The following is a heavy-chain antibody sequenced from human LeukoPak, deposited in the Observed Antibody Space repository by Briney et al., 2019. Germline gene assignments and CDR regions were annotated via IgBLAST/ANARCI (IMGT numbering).Heavy chain of an antibody. CDR3: ARERLVGATRLNGDFDY. V-gene: IGHV4-39*07. D-gene: IGHD1-26*01. J-gene: IGHJ4*02. CDR2: IYYSGST. Sequence: SETLSLTCTVSGGSVSSSSYYWGWIRQPPGKGLEWIGSIYYSGSTYYNPSLKSRVTISVDTSKNQFSLKLSSVTAADTAVYYCARERLVGATRLNGDFDYWGQGTLVTVSS. CDR1: GGSVSSSSYY.